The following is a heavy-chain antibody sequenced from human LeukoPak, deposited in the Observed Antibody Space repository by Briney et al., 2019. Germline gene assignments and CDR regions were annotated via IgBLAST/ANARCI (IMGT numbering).Heavy chain of an antibody. CDR1: GYTFTGSY. V-gene: IGHV1-2*02. Sequence: ASVKVSCKASGYTFTGSYMHWVRQAPGQGLEWMGWINPNSGGTNYAQKFQGRVTMTRDTSISTAYMELSRLRSDDTAVYYCARMFYYDSSGYYGYWGQGTLVTVSS. J-gene: IGHJ4*02. D-gene: IGHD3-22*01. CDR3: ARMFYYDSSGYYGY. CDR2: INPNSGGT.